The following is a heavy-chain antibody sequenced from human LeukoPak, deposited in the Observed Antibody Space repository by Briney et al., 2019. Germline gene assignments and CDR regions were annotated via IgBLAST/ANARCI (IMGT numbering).Heavy chain of an antibody. Sequence: ASVKVSCTASIYTFTRYYMHWVQEAPGQGLEWMGIINPSGGSTSYAQKFQGRVTMTRDTSTSTVYMELSSLRSEDTAVYYCASGTPPGRWLRHYWGQGTLVTVSS. CDR1: IYTFTRYY. D-gene: IGHD5-24*01. V-gene: IGHV1-46*01. CDR3: ASGTPPGRWLRHY. CDR2: INPSGGST. J-gene: IGHJ4*02.